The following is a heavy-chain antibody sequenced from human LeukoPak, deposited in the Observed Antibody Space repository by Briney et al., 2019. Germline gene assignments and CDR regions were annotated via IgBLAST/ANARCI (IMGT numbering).Heavy chain of an antibody. D-gene: IGHD5-18*01. Sequence: GGSLRLSCAASGFTFSSYAMNWVRQAPGKGLEWVSQLSGRGSSSYYADSVKGRFTISRDNSRNTLYLQMNSLRAEDTAVYYCAKDLAAMVTIWFDPWGQGTLVTVSS. CDR1: GFTFSSYA. V-gene: IGHV3-23*01. CDR3: AKDLAAMVTIWFDP. CDR2: LSGRGSSS. J-gene: IGHJ5*02.